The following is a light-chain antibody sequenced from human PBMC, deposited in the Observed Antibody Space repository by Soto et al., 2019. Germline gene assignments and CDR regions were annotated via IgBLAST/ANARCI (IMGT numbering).Light chain of an antibody. Sequence: QAVVTQRPSASGSPGQSVTISCTGTRDDVGGWNYVSWYQQHPGRAPKLIIYEVTRRPSGVPDRFSGSKSGNTAYLTVSGLRAEDEAQYYCCSYDVRNVVLFGGGTKLTVL. CDR2: EVT. CDR3: CSYDVRNVVL. V-gene: IGLV2-8*01. J-gene: IGLJ2*01. CDR1: RDDVGGWNY.